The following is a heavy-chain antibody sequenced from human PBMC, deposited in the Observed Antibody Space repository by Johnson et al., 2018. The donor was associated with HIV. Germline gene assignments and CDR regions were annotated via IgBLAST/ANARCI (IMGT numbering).Heavy chain of an antibody. D-gene: IGHD3-3*01. CDR2: ISYDGGNK. CDR1: GFTFSSYA. J-gene: IGHJ3*02. V-gene: IGHV3-30-3*01. CDR3: ARDRTTYYNFWSGSNAGSDAFDI. Sequence: QVQLVEYGGGLVQPGGSLRLSCAASGFTFSSYAMHWVRQAPGKGLEWVSLISYDGGNKSYADSVKGRFTISRDNSQNTLFLQMNSLGLEDTAVYYCARDRTTYYNFWSGSNAGSDAFDIWGQGTLVTVSS.